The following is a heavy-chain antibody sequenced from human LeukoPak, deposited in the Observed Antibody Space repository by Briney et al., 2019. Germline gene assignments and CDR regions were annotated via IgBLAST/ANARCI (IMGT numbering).Heavy chain of an antibody. Sequence: GGSVKVSCKASGYTFTSYAMHWVRQAPGQRLEWMGWINAGNGNTKYSQKFQGRVTITRDTSASTAYMELSSLRSEDTAVYYCARATIVGATSNFDYWGQGTLVTVSS. J-gene: IGHJ4*02. V-gene: IGHV1-3*01. CDR2: INAGNGNT. D-gene: IGHD1-26*01. CDR1: GYTFTSYA. CDR3: ARATIVGATSNFDY.